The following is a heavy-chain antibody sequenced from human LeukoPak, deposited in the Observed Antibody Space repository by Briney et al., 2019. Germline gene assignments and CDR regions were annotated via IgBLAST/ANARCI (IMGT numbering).Heavy chain of an antibody. J-gene: IGHJ3*02. Sequence: GGSLRLSCAASGFTFSSYWMSWFRQAPGKGLEWVANIKQDGSEKYYVDSVKGRFTISRDNAKNSLYLQMNSLRAEDTAVYYCARKVTYYDFWSGTYAFDIWGQGTMVTVSS. CDR2: IKQDGSEK. CDR1: GFTFSSYW. D-gene: IGHD3-3*01. V-gene: IGHV3-7*01. CDR3: ARKVTYYDFWSGTYAFDI.